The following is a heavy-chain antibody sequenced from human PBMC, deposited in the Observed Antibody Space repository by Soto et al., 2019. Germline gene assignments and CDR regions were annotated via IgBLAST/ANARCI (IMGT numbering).Heavy chain of an antibody. CDR2: TYHSGRT. J-gene: IGHJ3*02. CDR1: GDSISSGDYY. D-gene: IGHD3-22*01. V-gene: IGHV4-30-4*01. Sequence: QVHLQESGPGLVEPSQTLSLTCTVSGDSISSGDYYWSWIRQSPDKGLEWIGYTYHSGRTYYKPSLKSRVTISADTSKNQFSLKLSSVTAADTAVYYCARRHYYDSGGYADALDIWGQGTSVTVSS. CDR3: ARRHYYDSGGYADALDI.